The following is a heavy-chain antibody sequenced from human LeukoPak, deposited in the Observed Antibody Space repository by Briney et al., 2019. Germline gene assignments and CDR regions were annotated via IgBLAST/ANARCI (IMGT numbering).Heavy chain of an antibody. Sequence: SGGPLRLSCAASGFTFSSYWMSWVRQAPGKGLEWVANIKQDGSEKYYVDSVKGRFTISRDNAKNSLYLQMNSLRAEDTAVYYCARNYGDYPDAFDIWGQGTMVTVSS. CDR3: ARNYGDYPDAFDI. CDR1: GFTFSSYW. CDR2: IKQDGSEK. V-gene: IGHV3-7*01. J-gene: IGHJ3*02. D-gene: IGHD4-17*01.